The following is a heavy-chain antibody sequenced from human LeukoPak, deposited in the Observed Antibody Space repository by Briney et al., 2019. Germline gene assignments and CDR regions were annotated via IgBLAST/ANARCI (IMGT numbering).Heavy chain of an antibody. D-gene: IGHD4/OR15-4a*01. CDR3: ARRVPYYGMDV. J-gene: IGHJ6*02. Sequence: PGGSLRLSCAPPGFTFTTYERNWVRQAPGKGLKWLSNIDSGRTIIYYAGSVRGRFTISRDNAKNSLYLQMNRLRADDTAVYYCARRVPYYGMDVWGPGTTVTVSS. CDR1: GFTFTTYE. CDR2: IDSGRTII. V-gene: IGHV3-48*03.